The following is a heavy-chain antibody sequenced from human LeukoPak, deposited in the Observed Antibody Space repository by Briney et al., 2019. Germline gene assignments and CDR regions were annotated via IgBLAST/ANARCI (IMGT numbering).Heavy chain of an antibody. V-gene: IGHV3-15*01. J-gene: IGHJ3*02. Sequence: GGSLRLSCAASGFTFSSYWMSWVRQAPGKGLEWVGRIKSKTDGGTTDYAAPVKGRFTISRDDSKNTLYLQMNSLKTEDTAVYYCTTGLETYYDILTGYYLPSDAFDIWGQGTMVTVSS. CDR1: GFTFSSYW. CDR2: IKSKTDGGTT. CDR3: TTGLETYYDILTGYYLPSDAFDI. D-gene: IGHD3-9*01.